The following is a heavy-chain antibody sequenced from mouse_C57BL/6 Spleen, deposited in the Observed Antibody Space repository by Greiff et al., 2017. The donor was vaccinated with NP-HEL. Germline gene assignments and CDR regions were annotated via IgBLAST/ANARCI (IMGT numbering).Heavy chain of an antibody. CDR2: ISDGGSYT. CDR3: ARDDYYGSSYDGRFDY. D-gene: IGHD1-1*01. CDR1: GFTFSSYA. Sequence: EVQLVESGGGLVKPGGSLKLSCAASGFTFSSYAMSWVRQTPEKRLEWVATISDGGSYTYYPDNVKGRFTISRDNAKNNLYRQMSHLKSEDTAMYYCARDDYYGSSYDGRFDYWGQGTTRTVSS. J-gene: IGHJ2*01. V-gene: IGHV5-4*01.